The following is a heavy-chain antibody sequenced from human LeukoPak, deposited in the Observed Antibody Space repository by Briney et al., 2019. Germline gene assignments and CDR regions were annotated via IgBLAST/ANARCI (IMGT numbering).Heavy chain of an antibody. D-gene: IGHD3-10*01. CDR3: TRGHHDYYGSGTDLYGMDV. J-gene: IGHJ6*02. CDR2: IRSKACGGTT. CDR1: GFTFGDYA. Sequence: GGSLRLSCTASGFTFGDYAMSWFRQAPGKGLEWVGFIRSKACGGTTEYAASVKGRFTISRDDSKSIAYLQMNSLKTEDTAVYYCTRGHHDYYGSGTDLYGMDVWGQGTTVTVSS. V-gene: IGHV3-49*03.